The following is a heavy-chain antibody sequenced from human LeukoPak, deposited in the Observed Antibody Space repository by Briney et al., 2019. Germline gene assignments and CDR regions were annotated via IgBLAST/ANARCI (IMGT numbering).Heavy chain of an antibody. CDR1: GFTVSSNY. V-gene: IGHV3-53*01. J-gene: IGHJ3*02. Sequence: GGSLRLSCAASGFTVSSNYMSWVRQAPGKGLERVSVIYSGGSTYYADSVKGRFTISRDNSKNTLYLQMNSLRAEDTAVYYCARASGSGSYDPDMGAFDIWGQGTMVTVSS. D-gene: IGHD3-10*01. CDR2: IYSGGST. CDR3: ARASGSGSYDPDMGAFDI.